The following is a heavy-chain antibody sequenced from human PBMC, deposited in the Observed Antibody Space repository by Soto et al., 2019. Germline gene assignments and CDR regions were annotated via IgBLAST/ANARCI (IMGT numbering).Heavy chain of an antibody. J-gene: IGHJ6*02. V-gene: IGHV3-21*01. D-gene: IGHD6-25*01. Sequence: EVQLVESGGGLVKPGGSLRLSCAASGFTFSSYSMNWVRQAPGKGLEWVSSISSSSSYIYYADSVKGRFTISRDNAKNSLYLQMNSLRAEDTAVYYCARMGSQRYDYYGMDVWGQGTTVTVSS. CDR2: ISSSSSYI. CDR1: GFTFSSYS. CDR3: ARMGSQRYDYYGMDV.